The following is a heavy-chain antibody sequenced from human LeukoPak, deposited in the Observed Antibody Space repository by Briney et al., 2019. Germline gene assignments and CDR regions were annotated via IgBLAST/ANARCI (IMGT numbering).Heavy chain of an antibody. D-gene: IGHD3/OR15-3a*01. J-gene: IGHJ4*02. Sequence: PSETLSLTCTVSGVSISSSNSYWGWIRQPPGTGLEWIVSIYYSGNTYYNASLKSQVSISIDTSKNQFSLRLTSVTAADTAVYYCARQTGSGLFILPGGQGTLVTVSS. CDR1: GVSISSSNSY. V-gene: IGHV4-39*01. CDR3: ARQTGSGLFILP. CDR2: IYYSGNT.